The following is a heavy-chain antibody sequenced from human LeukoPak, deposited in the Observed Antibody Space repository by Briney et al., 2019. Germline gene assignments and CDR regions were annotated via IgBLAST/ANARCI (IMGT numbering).Heavy chain of an antibody. V-gene: IGHV4-4*02. Sequence: SGTLSLTCAVSGGSISSSNWWSWVRQPPGKGLEWIGEIYHSGSTNYNPSLKSRVTISVDKSKNQFSLKLSSVTAADTAVYYCAREPMGKGARIAAAGLIWGQGTLVTVSS. CDR1: GGSISSSNW. J-gene: IGHJ4*02. CDR3: AREPMGKGARIAAAGLI. CDR2: IYHSGST. D-gene: IGHD6-13*01.